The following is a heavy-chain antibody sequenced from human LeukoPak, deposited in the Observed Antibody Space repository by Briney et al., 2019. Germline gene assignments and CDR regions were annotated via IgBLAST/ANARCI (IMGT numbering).Heavy chain of an antibody. J-gene: IGHJ4*02. CDR3: ARVQRVKFPLNYYFDY. V-gene: IGHV1-8*01. CDR2: MNPNSGNT. Sequence: ASVKVSCKASGYSFTSYDINWVRQATGQGLEWMGWMNPNSGNTGYEQKFQGRVTMTRSTSMSTAYMELSSLRSEDTAVYYCARVQRVKFPLNYYFDYWGQGTLVTVSS. D-gene: IGHD3-10*01. CDR1: GYSFTSYD.